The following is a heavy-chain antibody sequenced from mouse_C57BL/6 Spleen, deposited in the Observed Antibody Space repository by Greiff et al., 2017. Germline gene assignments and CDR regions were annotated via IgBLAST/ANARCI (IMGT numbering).Heavy chain of an antibody. J-gene: IGHJ4*01. CDR3: ARFRGYYYAMDY. CDR1: GYTFTSYW. V-gene: IGHV1-61*01. Sequence: QVHVKQPGAELVRPGSSVKLSCKASGYTFTSYWMDWVKQRPGQGLEWIGNIYPSDSETHYNQKFKDKATLTVDKSSSTAYMQLSSLTSEDSAVYYCARFRGYYYAMDYWGQGTSVTVSS. CDR2: IYPSDSET.